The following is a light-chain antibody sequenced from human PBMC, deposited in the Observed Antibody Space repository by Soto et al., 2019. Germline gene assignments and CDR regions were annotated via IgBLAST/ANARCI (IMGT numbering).Light chain of an antibody. CDR2: GAS. CDR3: QQYNSWPPWT. V-gene: IGKV3-15*01. Sequence: EIVMTQSPATLSVSPGERATLSCRASQSVSSNLAWYQQKPGQAPRLLIYGASIRATGIPARFSGSGSGTEFTLTISRLQSEDFAVYYCQQYNSWPPWTFGQGTKVEIK. J-gene: IGKJ1*01. CDR1: QSVSSN.